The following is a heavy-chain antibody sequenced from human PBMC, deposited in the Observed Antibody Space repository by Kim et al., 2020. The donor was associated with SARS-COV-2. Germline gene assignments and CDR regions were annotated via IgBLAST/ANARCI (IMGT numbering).Heavy chain of an antibody. CDR1: GFTFSDYY. Sequence: GGSLRLSCAASGFTFSDYYMSWIRQAPGKGLEWVSYISSSSSYTKYAESVKGRFTISRDNARKSLYLQMNSLRAEDTAVYYCASMGGGYYFDYWGQGTL. CDR3: ASMGGGYYFDY. CDR2: ISSSSSYT. V-gene: IGHV3-11*06. D-gene: IGHD1-26*01. J-gene: IGHJ4*02.